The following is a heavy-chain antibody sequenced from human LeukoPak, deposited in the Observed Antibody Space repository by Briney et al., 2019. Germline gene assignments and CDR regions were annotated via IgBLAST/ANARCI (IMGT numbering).Heavy chain of an antibody. D-gene: IGHD3-22*01. V-gene: IGHV1-18*01. J-gene: IGHJ4*02. CDR3: ARAPLDRGGYYYYFDY. Sequence: SSVKVSCKPSHYTFTTYVISWVRQAPGQGLEGMGWISTYNVITNYAQNLLHRVTLTTDTSTSTAYLELRSLRSDDTSVYYCARAPLDRGGYYYYFDYWGQGTLVTVSS. CDR1: HYTFTTYV. CDR2: ISTYNVIT.